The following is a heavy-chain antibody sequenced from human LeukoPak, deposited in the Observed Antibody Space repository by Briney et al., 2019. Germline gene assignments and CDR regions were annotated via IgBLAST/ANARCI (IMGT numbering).Heavy chain of an antibody. V-gene: IGHV4-39*01. Sequence: SETLPLTCTVSGGSISGSSYYWGWIRQPPGKGLEWIGSIYYSGSTYYNPSLKSRVTISVDTSKNQFSLKLSSVTAADTAVYYCARVPSRPMRQRGSSVGATRVWQRKSDAFDIWGQGTMVTVSS. D-gene: IGHD1-26*01. CDR3: ARVPSRPMRQRGSSVGATRVWQRKSDAFDI. CDR2: IYYSGST. CDR1: GGSISGSSYY. J-gene: IGHJ3*02.